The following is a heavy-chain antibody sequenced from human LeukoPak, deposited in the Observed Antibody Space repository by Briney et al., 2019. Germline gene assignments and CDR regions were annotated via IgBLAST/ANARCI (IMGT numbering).Heavy chain of an antibody. CDR3: ARLTSFADSLTATRKSWFDP. V-gene: IGHV5-51*01. CDR1: GYSFSSFL. Sequence: GESLKISCKGSGYSFSSFLIAWVRQMPGKGLEWMRIIFPGDSDTRYRPSLQGQVTISVDKSIDTAFLQWSSLKASDSAIYYCARLTSFADSLTATRKSWFDPWGQGTLVTVSS. CDR2: IFPGDSDT. J-gene: IGHJ5*02. D-gene: IGHD2-21*02.